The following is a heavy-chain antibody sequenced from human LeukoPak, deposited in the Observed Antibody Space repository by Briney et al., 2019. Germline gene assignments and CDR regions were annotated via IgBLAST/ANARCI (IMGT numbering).Heavy chain of an antibody. D-gene: IGHD2-2*01. CDR2: IYYSGST. V-gene: IGHV4-59*01. CDR1: GGSISSYY. CDR3: ARGAQYQPLPDY. Sequence: KPSETLSLTXTVSGGSISSYYWSWIGQPPGKGLEWIGYIYYSGSTNYNPSLKSRVTISVDTSKNQFSLKLSSVTAADTAVYYCARGAQYQPLPDYWGQGTLVTVSS. J-gene: IGHJ4*02.